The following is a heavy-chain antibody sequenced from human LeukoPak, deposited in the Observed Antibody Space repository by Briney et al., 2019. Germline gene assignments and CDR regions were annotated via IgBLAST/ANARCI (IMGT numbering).Heavy chain of an antibody. CDR2: ISWNSGSI. CDR1: GFTFDDYA. D-gene: IGHD6-6*01. J-gene: IGHJ3*02. V-gene: IGHV3-9*01. CDR3: AREASQDAFDI. Sequence: GRSLRLSCAASGFTFDDYAMHWVRQAPGKGLEWVSGISWNSGSIGYADSVKGRFTISRDNAKNSLYPQMNSLRAEDTAVYYCAREASQDAFDIWGQGTMVTVSS.